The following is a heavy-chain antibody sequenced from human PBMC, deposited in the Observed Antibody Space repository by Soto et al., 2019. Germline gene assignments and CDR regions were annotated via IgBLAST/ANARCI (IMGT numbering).Heavy chain of an antibody. J-gene: IGHJ6*02. Sequence: SVKVSCKASGGTFSSYAISWVRQAPGQGLEWMGGIIPIFDTANYAQKFQGRVTITADESTTTAYMELSSLRFDDTALYYCVRKRNMVTTPSNFFYYGMDVWGQGTPVTVSS. V-gene: IGHV1-69*13. CDR2: IIPIFDTA. CDR1: GGTFSSYA. D-gene: IGHD4-17*01. CDR3: VRKRNMVTTPSNFFYYGMDV.